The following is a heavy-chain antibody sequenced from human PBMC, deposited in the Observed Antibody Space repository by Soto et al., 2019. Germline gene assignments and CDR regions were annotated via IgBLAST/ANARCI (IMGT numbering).Heavy chain of an antibody. J-gene: IGHJ6*02. Sequence: VVSLRVSCAASGFTFSSYAMSWVRQAPGKGLEWVSAISGSGGSTYYADSVKGRFTISRDNSKNTLYLQMNSLRAEDTAVYYCASLELWSGDCPGRLDVSSQGTSVTVS. CDR2: ISGSGGST. CDR3: ASLELWSGDCPGRLDV. V-gene: IGHV3-23*01. D-gene: IGHD3-3*01. CDR1: GFTFSSYA.